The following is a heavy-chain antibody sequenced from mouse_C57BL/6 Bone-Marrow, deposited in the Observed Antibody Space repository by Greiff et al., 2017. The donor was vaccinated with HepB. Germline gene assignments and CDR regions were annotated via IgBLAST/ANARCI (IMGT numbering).Heavy chain of an antibody. CDR1: GYTFTNYW. Sequence: QVQLQQSGAELVRPGTSVKMSCKASGYTFTNYWIGWAKQRPGHGLEWIGDIYPGGGYTNYNQKFKGKSTLTVDKSSSTAYMQLSSLTSEDSAVYYCAGGPNWENFDYWGQGTTLTVSS. CDR3: AGGPNWENFDY. D-gene: IGHD4-1*02. V-gene: IGHV1-63*01. CDR2: IYPGGGYT. J-gene: IGHJ2*01.